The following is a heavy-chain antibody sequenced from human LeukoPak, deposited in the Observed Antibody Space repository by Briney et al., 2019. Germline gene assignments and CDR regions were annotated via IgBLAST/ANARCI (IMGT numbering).Heavy chain of an antibody. CDR2: IYYSGST. V-gene: IGHV4-39*01. D-gene: IGHD6-6*01. J-gene: IGHJ5*02. CDR3: ARQYSSSSFRFDP. CDR1: GGSISSSSYY. Sequence: SETLSLTRTVSGGSISSSSYYWGWIRQPPGEGLGWIGSIYYSGSTYYNPSLKSRVTISVDTSKNQFSLKLSSVTAADTAIYYCARQYSSSSFRFDPWGQGTLVTVSS.